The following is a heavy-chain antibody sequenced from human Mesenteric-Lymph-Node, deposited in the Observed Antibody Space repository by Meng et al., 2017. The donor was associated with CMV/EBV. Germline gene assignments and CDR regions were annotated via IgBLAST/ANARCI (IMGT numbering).Heavy chain of an antibody. D-gene: IGHD6-13*01. CDR2: LYHSGST. J-gene: IGHJ4*02. CDR1: CGAISSKNW. V-gene: IGHV4-4*02. CDR3: ARVTQSSIAAAGLDY. Sequence: CGAISSKNWWRWCRQRPGKGLEGTGELYHSGSTNYNPSLKSRVTISVDKSKNRFSLKLSSVTAADTAVYYCARVTQSSIAAAGLDYWGQGTLVTVSS.